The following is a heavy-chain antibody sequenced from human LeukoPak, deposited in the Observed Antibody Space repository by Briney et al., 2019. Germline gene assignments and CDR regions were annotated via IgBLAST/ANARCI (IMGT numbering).Heavy chain of an antibody. CDR1: GFTFSNYA. Sequence: PGGSLRLSCAASGFTFSNYAMHWVRQAPGKRLEYVSAISSNGGSTYHANSVKGRFTISRDKSKNTVYLKMGSLRAEDMAVYYCARETRRGDAFDIWGQGTMVTVSS. V-gene: IGHV3-64*01. J-gene: IGHJ3*02. D-gene: IGHD3-16*01. CDR3: ARETRRGDAFDI. CDR2: ISSNGGST.